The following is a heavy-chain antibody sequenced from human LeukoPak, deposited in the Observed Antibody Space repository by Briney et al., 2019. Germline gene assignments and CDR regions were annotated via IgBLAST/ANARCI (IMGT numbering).Heavy chain of an antibody. CDR3: ARESNWFDP. CDR1: GYTFTSYG. V-gene: IGHV1-18*01. J-gene: IGHJ5*02. CDR2: ISAYNCNT. Sequence: VASVKVSCKASGYTFTSYGISCVRQAPGHRLEWMGWISAYNCNTNYTQKLQGRVTRTTHTSPRTAYTELRSLRSDGTAVYYCARESNWFDPWGQGTLVTVSS.